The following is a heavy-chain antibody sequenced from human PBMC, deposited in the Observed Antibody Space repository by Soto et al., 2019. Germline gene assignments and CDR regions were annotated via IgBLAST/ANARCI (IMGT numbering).Heavy chain of an antibody. V-gene: IGHV4-59*01. Sequence: SETLSHSYTVSGGSISGYDGSWILQPPEKGLEWIGYIYYSGSTNYNHSLKSRVTISVDTSKNQFSLKLSSVTAADTAVYYCARDQGSVIVIWGQGTLVTVSS. CDR2: IYYSGST. D-gene: IGHD3-16*01. CDR1: GGSISGYD. CDR3: ARDQGSVIVI. J-gene: IGHJ4*02.